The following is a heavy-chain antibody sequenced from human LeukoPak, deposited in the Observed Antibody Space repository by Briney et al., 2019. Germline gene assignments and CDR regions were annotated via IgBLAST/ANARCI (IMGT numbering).Heavy chain of an antibody. J-gene: IGHJ5*02. Sequence: GGSLRLSCAASGFTFSDYYMSWIRQAPGKGLEWVSCISSSGSTIYYADSVKGRFTISRDNAKNSLYLQMNSLRAEETALYYCAKDQYYDILTGPNNWFDPWGQGTLVTVSS. CDR2: ISSSGSTI. V-gene: IGHV3-11*01. CDR1: GFTFSDYY. D-gene: IGHD3-9*01. CDR3: AKDQYYDILTGPNNWFDP.